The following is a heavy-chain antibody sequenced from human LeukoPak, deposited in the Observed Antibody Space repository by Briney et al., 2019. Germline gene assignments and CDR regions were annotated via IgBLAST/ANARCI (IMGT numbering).Heavy chain of an antibody. CDR3: ARDLDNTGGWFHP. J-gene: IGHJ5*02. CDR2: IKQDGSEK. V-gene: IGHV3-7*03. D-gene: IGHD2-8*02. CDR1: GFTFSNYW. Sequence: GGSLRLSCVASGFTFSNYWMSWVRQAPGKGLEWVANIKQDGSEKNYVDSVKGRFTISRDNAKNSLYLQMNSLRVEDTAVYYCARDLDNTGGWFHPWGQGTLVTVSS.